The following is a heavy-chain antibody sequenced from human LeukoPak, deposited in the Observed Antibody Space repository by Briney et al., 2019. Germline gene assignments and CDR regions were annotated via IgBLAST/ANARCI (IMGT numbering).Heavy chain of an antibody. CDR2: MHYSGTT. V-gene: IGHV4-61*08. J-gene: IGHJ4*02. CDR3: ARASERNYGSGVGLAGY. Sequence: PSETLSLTCSVSGGSISGGSISGYHWSWIRQPPGKGLELIAYMHYSGTTHYNPSLKSRVSISVDTSKNQFSLKLSSVTAADTAVYYCARASERNYGSGVGLAGYWGQGTLVTVSS. D-gene: IGHD3-10*01. CDR1: GGSISGGSISGYH.